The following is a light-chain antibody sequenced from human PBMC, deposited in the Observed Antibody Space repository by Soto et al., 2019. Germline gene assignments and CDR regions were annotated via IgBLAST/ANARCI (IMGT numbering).Light chain of an antibody. CDR1: QRVLYSSNNKNY. Sequence: DLVLTQSPDSLAVSLGDRATINCKSSQRVLYSSNNKNYLAWYQQKPGQPPKLLIYWASTRESGVPDRFSGSGSGTDFTLTISSLQAEDVAVYYCQQYYSTPITFGQGTRLDI. J-gene: IGKJ5*01. CDR2: WAS. V-gene: IGKV4-1*01. CDR3: QQYYSTPIT.